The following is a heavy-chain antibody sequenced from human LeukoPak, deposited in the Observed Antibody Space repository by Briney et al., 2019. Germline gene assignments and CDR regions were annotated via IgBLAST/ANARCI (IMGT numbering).Heavy chain of an antibody. CDR3: AKGHFASSSFFDY. CDR2: ITVSGGRT. Sequence: SGGSLRLSCAASGLILSSYVMSWVRQAPGKGLEWVSTITVSGGRTYYADSVKGRFTISRDNSKNTLYLQMNGLRVEDTALYYCAKGHFASSSFFDYWGPGTLVTVSS. V-gene: IGHV3-23*01. CDR1: GLILSSYV. D-gene: IGHD6-6*01. J-gene: IGHJ4*02.